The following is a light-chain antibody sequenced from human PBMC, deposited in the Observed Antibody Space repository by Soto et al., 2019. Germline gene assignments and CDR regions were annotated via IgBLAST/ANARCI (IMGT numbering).Light chain of an antibody. CDR2: AAS. Sequence: DIVLTQSPGPLSLSPGERATLSCRSSQSISSSDLAWYQHRPGQAPRLLIYAASSRATGIPVRFSGSGSGTDFTLSISRLEPEDVAVYYCQHYGSSSWTLGQGTKVDIK. CDR3: QHYGSSSWT. CDR1: QSISSSD. J-gene: IGKJ1*01. V-gene: IGKV3-20*01.